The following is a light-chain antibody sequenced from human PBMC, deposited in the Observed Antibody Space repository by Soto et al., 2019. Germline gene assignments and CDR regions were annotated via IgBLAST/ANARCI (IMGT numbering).Light chain of an antibody. CDR2: GAS. Sequence: EIVLTQSPGTLSLSPGERATLSCRASQSVSSSALAWYQQKPGQAPRRLIYGASSRATGIPDRFSGSGSGTDFTLTISSLQAEDVAVYYCQQYNTSPITFGQGTRLEIK. J-gene: IGKJ5*01. V-gene: IGKV3-20*01. CDR1: QSVSSSA. CDR3: QQYNTSPIT.